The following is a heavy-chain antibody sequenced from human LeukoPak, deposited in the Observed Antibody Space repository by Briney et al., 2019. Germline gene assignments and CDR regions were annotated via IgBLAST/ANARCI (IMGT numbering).Heavy chain of an antibody. CDR1: GFTFSSYG. J-gene: IGHJ4*02. V-gene: IGHV3-30*02. CDR3: AKDLSSGWYRPTDY. CDR2: IRYDGSNK. D-gene: IGHD6-19*01. Sequence: GGSLRLSCAASGFTFSSYGMHWVRQAPGKGLEGVAFIRYDGSNKYYADSVKGRFTISRDNSKNTLYLQMNSLRAEDTAVYYCAKDLSSGWYRPTDYWGQGTLVTVSS.